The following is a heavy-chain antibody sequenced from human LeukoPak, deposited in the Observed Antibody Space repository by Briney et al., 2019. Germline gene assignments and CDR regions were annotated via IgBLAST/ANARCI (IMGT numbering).Heavy chain of an antibody. Sequence: GGSLRLSCAASGFMFSNDWMSWVRQAPGKGLEWVAMIKEDGSEKYYADSVKGRFTISRDNSKNTLYLQMNSLRAEDTAVYYCARTYSSSWYGGYFDYWGQGTLVTVSS. CDR3: ARTYSSSWYGGYFDY. V-gene: IGHV3-7*01. CDR2: IKEDGSEK. J-gene: IGHJ4*02. CDR1: GFMFSNDW. D-gene: IGHD6-13*01.